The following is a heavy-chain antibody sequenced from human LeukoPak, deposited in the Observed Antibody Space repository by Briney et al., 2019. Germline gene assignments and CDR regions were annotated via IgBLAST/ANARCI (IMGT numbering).Heavy chain of an antibody. Sequence: SETLSLTCTVSGGSFSSSYWSWIRQPPGKGLEWIGYIYYSGSTNYSPSLRSRVTISVDTSKNQFSLKLSSVTAADTAVYYCAGQYDSSGYYADYWGQGTLVTVSS. CDR3: AGQYDSSGYYADY. D-gene: IGHD3-22*01. CDR2: IYYSGST. V-gene: IGHV4-59*08. CDR1: GGSFSSSY. J-gene: IGHJ4*02.